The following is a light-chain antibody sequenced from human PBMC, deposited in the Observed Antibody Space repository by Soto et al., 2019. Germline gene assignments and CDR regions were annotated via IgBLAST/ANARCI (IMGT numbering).Light chain of an antibody. Sequence: TRSACMGGRVLMTCGASQSINSWLAWYQQKPGKAPKVLIYTASSLESGVPSRFSGSGSGTEFTLTISSLQPDDFATYYCQHYLSYSEALGGGTKVDIK. V-gene: IGKV1-5*03. J-gene: IGKJ4*02. CDR3: QHYLSYSEA. CDR2: TAS. CDR1: QSINSW.